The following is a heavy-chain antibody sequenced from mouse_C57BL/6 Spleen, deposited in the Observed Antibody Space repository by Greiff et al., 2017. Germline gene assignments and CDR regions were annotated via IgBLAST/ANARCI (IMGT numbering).Heavy chain of an antibody. D-gene: IGHD2-5*01. Sequence: EVMLVESGGDLVKPGGSLKLSCAASGFTFSSYGMSWVRQTPDKRLEWVATISSGGSYTYYPDSVKGRFTISRDNAKNTLYLQMSSLKSEDTAMYYCASYYSNWFAYWGQGTLVTVSA. J-gene: IGHJ3*01. V-gene: IGHV5-6*01. CDR3: ASYYSNWFAY. CDR1: GFTFSSYG. CDR2: ISSGGSYT.